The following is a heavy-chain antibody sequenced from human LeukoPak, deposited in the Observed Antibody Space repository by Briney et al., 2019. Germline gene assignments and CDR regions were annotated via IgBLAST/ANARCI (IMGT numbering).Heavy chain of an antibody. D-gene: IGHD3-22*01. CDR3: ARDYISGYYDFDY. CDR1: GFTFSSYG. Sequence: GRSLRLSCAASGFTFSSYGMNWVRQAPGKGLEWVAIISYDGSNKYYADSVKGRFTISRDNSKDTLYLQVNSLRAEDTALYYCARDYISGYYDFDYWGQGALVTVSS. V-gene: IGHV3-30*03. CDR2: ISYDGSNK. J-gene: IGHJ4*02.